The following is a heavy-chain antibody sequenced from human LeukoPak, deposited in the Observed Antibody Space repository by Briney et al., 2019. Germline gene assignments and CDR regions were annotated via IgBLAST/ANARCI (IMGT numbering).Heavy chain of an antibody. CDR2: IKQDGSEK. CDR1: GFIFSSAW. CDR3: ARAPTYYYGMDV. V-gene: IGHV3-7*01. Sequence: GGSLRLSCAASGFIFSSAWMNWVRQAPGKGLEWVANIKQDGSEKYYVDSVKGRFTISRDNAKNSLYLQMNSLRAEDTAVYYCARAPTYYYGMDVWGQGTTVTVSS. J-gene: IGHJ6*02. D-gene: IGHD1-26*01.